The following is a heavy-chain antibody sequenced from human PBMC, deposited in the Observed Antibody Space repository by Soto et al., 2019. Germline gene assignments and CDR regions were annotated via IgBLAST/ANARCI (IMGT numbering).Heavy chain of an antibody. V-gene: IGHV4-39*01. CDR3: ARQAYYYGSASYFRPFYYYYGMDV. CDR1: GGTIGSSSYY. D-gene: IGHD3-10*01. Sequence: SETLSLTCTVSGGTIGSSSYYWGWIRQPPGKGLEWIGSIYYSGSTYYNPSLKSRVTISVDTSKNQFSLKLSSVTAADTAVYYCARQAYYYGSASYFRPFYYYYGMDVWGQGTTVTVSS. CDR2: IYYSGST. J-gene: IGHJ6*02.